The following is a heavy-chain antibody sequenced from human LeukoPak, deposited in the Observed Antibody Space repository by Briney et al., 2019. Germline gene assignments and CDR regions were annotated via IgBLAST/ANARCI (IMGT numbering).Heavy chain of an antibody. J-gene: IGHJ4*02. V-gene: IGHV3-9*01. D-gene: IGHD1-26*01. Sequence: GRSLRLSCAASGFTFDDYAMHWVRQAPGKGLEWVSGISWNSGSIDYADSVKGRFTISRDNAKNSLYLQMNTLRPEDTAFYYCAKGTGRYWTFLDYRGQGTLVTVSS. CDR3: AKGTGRYWTFLDY. CDR2: ISWNSGSI. CDR1: GFTFDDYA.